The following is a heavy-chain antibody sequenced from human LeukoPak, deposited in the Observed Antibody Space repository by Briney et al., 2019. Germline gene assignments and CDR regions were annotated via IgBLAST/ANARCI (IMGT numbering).Heavy chain of an antibody. J-gene: IGHJ4*02. CDR2: ISGSGAST. V-gene: IGHV3-23*01. Sequence: GGSLRLSCAASGFTFSRFAMTWVRQAPGKGLEWVSVISGSGASTYYGDSVKGRFTISRDNSKSTLYLQMNSLRAEDTAVYYCAKGNSRYYYECWGQGTLVTVSS. CDR3: AKGNSRYYYEC. CDR1: GFTFSRFA. D-gene: IGHD3-22*01.